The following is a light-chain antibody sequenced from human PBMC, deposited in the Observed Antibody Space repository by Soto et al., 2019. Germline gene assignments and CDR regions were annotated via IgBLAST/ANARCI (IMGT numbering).Light chain of an antibody. CDR3: QQSYSTPLFT. CDR1: QSISSY. CDR2: AAS. J-gene: IGKJ3*01. Sequence: IPMTQSPSSLSASVGDRVTITCRASQSISSYLNWYQQKPGKAPKLLIYAASSLQSGVPSRFSGSGSWTDFTLTISSLQPADFATYYCQQSYSTPLFTFGPGTKVDIK. V-gene: IGKV1-39*01.